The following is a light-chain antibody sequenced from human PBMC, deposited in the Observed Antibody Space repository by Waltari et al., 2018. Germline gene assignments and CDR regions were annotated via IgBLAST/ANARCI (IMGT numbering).Light chain of an antibody. CDR2: AAS. CDR3: QQSYSTPFWT. CDR1: QSISSY. Sequence: DIQMTQSPSSLSASVGDRVTITCRASQSISSYLNWYQQKPGKAPKLLIYAASSLQSGVPSRFSGIGSGTDFTLTISSLQPEDFATYYCQQSYSTPFWTFGQGTKVEIK. J-gene: IGKJ1*01. V-gene: IGKV1-39*01.